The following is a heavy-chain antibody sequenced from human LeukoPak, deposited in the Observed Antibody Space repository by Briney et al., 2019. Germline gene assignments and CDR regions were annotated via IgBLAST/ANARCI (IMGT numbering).Heavy chain of an antibody. J-gene: IGHJ6*02. D-gene: IGHD3-10*01. CDR3: ARGDYMTMVRGAPRYYYGMDV. Sequence: SETLSLTCSVSGGSIKSYYWNWLRQPPGKGLEWIGYISDNGRTNYNPSLESRATISLDTSKNQFSLKLSSVTAADTAVYYCARGDYMTMVRGAPRYYYGMDVWGQGTTVTVSS. V-gene: IGHV4-59*12. CDR1: GGSIKSYY. CDR2: ISDNGRT.